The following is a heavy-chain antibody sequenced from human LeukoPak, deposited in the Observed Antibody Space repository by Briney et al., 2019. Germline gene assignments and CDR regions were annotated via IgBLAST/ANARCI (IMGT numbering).Heavy chain of an antibody. J-gene: IGHJ4*02. Sequence: GASVKVSCKASGYTFTSYAISWVRQAPGQGLEWMGGIIPIFGTANYAQKFQGRVTITADESTSTAYMELSSLRSEDTAVYYCARAPIVGATIPGAHFDYWGQGTLVTVSS. D-gene: IGHD1-26*01. V-gene: IGHV1-69*13. CDR1: GYTFTSYA. CDR3: ARAPIVGATIPGAHFDY. CDR2: IIPIFGTA.